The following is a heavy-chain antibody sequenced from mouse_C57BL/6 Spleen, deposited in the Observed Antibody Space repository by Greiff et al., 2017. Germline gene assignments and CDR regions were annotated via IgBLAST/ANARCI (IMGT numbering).Heavy chain of an antibody. CDR3: AETAQATAWFAY. Sequence: QVQLQQSGAELARPGASVKLSCKASGYTFTSYGISWVKQRTGQGLEWIGEIYPRSGNTYYNEKFKGKATLTADKSSSTAYMELRSLTSEDCEVYVCAETAQATAWFAYWGQGTLVTVSA. CDR1: GYTFTSYG. V-gene: IGHV1-81*01. D-gene: IGHD3-2*02. CDR2: IYPRSGNT. J-gene: IGHJ3*01.